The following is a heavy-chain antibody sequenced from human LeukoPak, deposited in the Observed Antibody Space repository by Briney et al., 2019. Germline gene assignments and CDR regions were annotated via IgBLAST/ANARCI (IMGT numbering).Heavy chain of an antibody. Sequence: GGSPRLSCAASGFTFSTAWMSWVRQAPGKGLEWVGRIKSKTDGATTDYAAPVKGRFIISRDDSESTLYLQMNSLRSEDTAVYYCSVEMPFDYWGQGTLVAVSS. CDR1: GFTFSTAW. CDR2: IKSKTDGATT. D-gene: IGHD2-2*01. J-gene: IGHJ4*02. CDR3: SVEMPFDY. V-gene: IGHV3-15*01.